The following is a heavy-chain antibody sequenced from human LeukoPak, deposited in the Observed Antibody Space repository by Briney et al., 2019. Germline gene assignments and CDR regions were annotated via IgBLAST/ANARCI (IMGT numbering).Heavy chain of an antibody. CDR1: GGSISSYY. Sequence: SETLSLTRTVPGGSISSYYWSWIRQPPGKGLEWIGYIYYSGSTNYNPSLKSRVTISVDTSKNQFSLKLSSVTAADTAVYYCARGATVTSGYYYYYYYMDVWGKGTTVTVSS. D-gene: IGHD4-17*01. CDR2: IYYSGST. CDR3: ARGATVTSGYYYYYYYMDV. J-gene: IGHJ6*03. V-gene: IGHV4-59*01.